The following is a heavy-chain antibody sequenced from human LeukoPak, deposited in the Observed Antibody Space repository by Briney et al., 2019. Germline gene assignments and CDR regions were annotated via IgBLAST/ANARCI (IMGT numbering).Heavy chain of an antibody. Sequence: GRSLRLSCAASGFTFSSYAMHWVRQAPGKGLEWVAVISYDRSNKYYADSVKGRFTISRDNSKNTLYLQMNSLRAEDTAVYYCARVPLGDSTYYFDYWGQGTLVTVSS. D-gene: IGHD2-21*01. CDR2: ISYDRSNK. V-gene: IGHV3-30*04. CDR3: ARVPLGDSTYYFDY. J-gene: IGHJ4*02. CDR1: GFTFSSYA.